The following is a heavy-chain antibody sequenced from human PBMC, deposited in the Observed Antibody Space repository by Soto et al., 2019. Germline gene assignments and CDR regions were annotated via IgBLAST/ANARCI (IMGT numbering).Heavy chain of an antibody. J-gene: IGHJ6*02. D-gene: IGHD1-1*01. CDR3: ASWSAWNPLYYHGMDV. V-gene: IGHV1-69*06. CDR1: GGAFTNYS. Sequence: QVHLLQSGAEVKKPGSSLKDSCKVSGGAFTNYSLNWVRHSPRQGLEWLGGIIPLHNTSNYSEKFVGRLSVTADISSSTVYMHLSGLTSGDTATYYCASWSAWNPLYYHGMDVWGQGTTVTVSS. CDR2: IIPLHNTS.